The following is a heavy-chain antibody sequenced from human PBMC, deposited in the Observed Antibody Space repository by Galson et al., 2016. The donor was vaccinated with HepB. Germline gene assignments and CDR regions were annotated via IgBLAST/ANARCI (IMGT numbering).Heavy chain of an antibody. CDR1: GFTFSGYR. Sequence: SLRLSCAASGFTFSGYRMNWVRQAPGKGLEWVANIKEDGSEMYYVDSVKGRFTISRDNSNNTLHLQMNSLRPEDTAVYYCARDFRGRESYNGFDIWGQGTMVTVSS. CDR3: ARDFRGRESYNGFDI. CDR2: IKEDGSEM. V-gene: IGHV3-7*03. J-gene: IGHJ3*02. D-gene: IGHD3-16*01.